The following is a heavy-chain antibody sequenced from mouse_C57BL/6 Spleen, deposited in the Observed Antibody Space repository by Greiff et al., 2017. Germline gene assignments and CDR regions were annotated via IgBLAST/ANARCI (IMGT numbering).Heavy chain of an antibody. CDR2: LYPGDGDT. J-gene: IGHJ4*01. Sequence: VQLQQSGAELVKPGASVKISCKASGYAFSSYWMHWVKQRPGQGLEWIGQLYPGDGDTNYNEKFKGKATLTADKSSSTAYMPLSSLTSEVSAVYFWEKLGDYDDGYAMDYWGQGTSVTVSS. V-gene: IGHV1-80*01. CDR3: EKLGDYDDGYAMDY. D-gene: IGHD2-4*01. CDR1: GYAFSSYW.